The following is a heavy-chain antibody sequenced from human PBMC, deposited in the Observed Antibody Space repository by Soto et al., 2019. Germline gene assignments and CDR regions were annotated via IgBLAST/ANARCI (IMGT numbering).Heavy chain of an antibody. V-gene: IGHV3-48*02. Sequence: EVQLVESGGALVQRGGSLTLSCAASGFRFSIYSMNWVRQAPGKGLEWSAYITSDTKTIKYAESVKGRFTISRDNAKNSVYLQMDNLSDEDTVVYYCARSVEGHFDYWGQGTVVTVSS. CDR1: GFRFSIYS. CDR2: ITSDTKTI. D-gene: IGHD6-19*01. J-gene: IGHJ4*02. CDR3: ARSVEGHFDY.